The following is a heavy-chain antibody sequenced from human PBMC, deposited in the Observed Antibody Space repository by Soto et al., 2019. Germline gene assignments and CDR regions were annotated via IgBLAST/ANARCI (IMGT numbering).Heavy chain of an antibody. J-gene: IGHJ6*02. CDR2: IWYDGSNK. Sequence: QVQLVESGGGVVQPGRSLRLSCAASGFTFSSYGMHWVRQAPGKGLGWVAVIWYDGSNKYYADSVKVRFTISRDNSKNTLYLQMNSLRAEDTAVSYCAREYYYDSSGYSRTYYYYGMDVWGQGTTVTVSS. D-gene: IGHD3-22*01. CDR3: AREYYYDSSGYSRTYYYYGMDV. CDR1: GFTFSSYG. V-gene: IGHV3-33*01.